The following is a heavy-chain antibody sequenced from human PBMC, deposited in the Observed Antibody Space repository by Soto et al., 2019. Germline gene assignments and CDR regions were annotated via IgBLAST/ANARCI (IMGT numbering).Heavy chain of an antibody. CDR3: ARDAPGVAPY. CDR1: GGSINSGDSY. V-gene: IGHV4-31*03. CDR2: NNYRGST. Sequence: QVQLQESGPGLVRPSQTLSLICTVSGGSINSGDSYWNWIRQHPEKGLEWSGYNNYRGSTFYNPSLKSRIIISVDTSKNQFSLKLSSVTAADTAVYYCARDAPGVAPYWGQGTLVTVSS. J-gene: IGHJ4*02. D-gene: IGHD2-15*01.